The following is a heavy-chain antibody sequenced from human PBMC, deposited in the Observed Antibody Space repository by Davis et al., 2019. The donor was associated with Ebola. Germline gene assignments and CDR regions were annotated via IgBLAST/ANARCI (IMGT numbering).Heavy chain of an antibody. CDR2: ISGSGGGT. J-gene: IGHJ6*02. V-gene: IGHV3-23*01. D-gene: IGHD3-3*01. Sequence: GESLKISCAASGFTFSSYAMSWVRQAPGKGLEWVSAISGSGGGTHYPDSVKGRFTISRDNSKNTLYLQMNSLRAEDTAVYYCARNISGYDFWSGYYYYYYYGMDVWGQGTTVTVSS. CDR1: GFTFSSYA. CDR3: ARNISGYDFWSGYYYYYYYGMDV.